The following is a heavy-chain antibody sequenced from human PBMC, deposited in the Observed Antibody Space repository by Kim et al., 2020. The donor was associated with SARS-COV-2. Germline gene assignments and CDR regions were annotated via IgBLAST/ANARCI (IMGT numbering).Heavy chain of an antibody. CDR3: ARVIGIAAAGTFGELDY. Sequence: VKGRFTISRDNAKNSLYLQMNSLRAEDTAVYYCARVIGIAAAGTFGELDYWGQGTLVTVSS. D-gene: IGHD6-13*01. V-gene: IGHV3-21*01. J-gene: IGHJ4*02.